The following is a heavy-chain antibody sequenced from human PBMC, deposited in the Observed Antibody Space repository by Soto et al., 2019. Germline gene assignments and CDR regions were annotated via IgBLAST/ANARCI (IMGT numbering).Heavy chain of an antibody. CDR2: IYYSGST. D-gene: IGHD5-18*01. Sequence: SETLSLTCTVSGGSITSSSYYWGWIRQPPGKGLEWIGNIYYSGSTYYNPSLKSRVTISVDTSKNQFSLKLSSVTAADTAVYYCARLGQLSSFDYWGQGTLVTVSS. CDR3: ARLGQLSSFDY. CDR1: GGSITSSSYY. J-gene: IGHJ4*02. V-gene: IGHV4-39*01.